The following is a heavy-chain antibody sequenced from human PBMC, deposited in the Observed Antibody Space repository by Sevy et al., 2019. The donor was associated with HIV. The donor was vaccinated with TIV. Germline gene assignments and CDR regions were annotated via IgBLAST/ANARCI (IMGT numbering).Heavy chain of an antibody. CDR3: AKFPTMVRGVITDY. Sequence: GGSLRLSCAASGFTFSSYGMHWVRQAPGKGLEWVAVISYDGSNKYYADSVKGRFTISRDNSKNTLYLQMNSLRAEDTAVYYLAKFPTMVRGVITDYWGQGTLVTVSS. V-gene: IGHV3-30*18. D-gene: IGHD3-10*01. CDR2: ISYDGSNK. J-gene: IGHJ4*02. CDR1: GFTFSSYG.